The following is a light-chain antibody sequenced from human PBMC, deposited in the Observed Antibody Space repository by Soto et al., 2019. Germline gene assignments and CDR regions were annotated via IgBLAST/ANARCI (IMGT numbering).Light chain of an antibody. J-gene: IGKJ1*01. CDR3: QQYDGSVWT. CDR2: GAS. CDR1: QRVPTNT. Sequence: IVLTQSPGTLSSSPGERATLSCRASQRVPTNTLAWYQQRPGQAPRLLIYGASLRATGIPDRFSGSGSGTDFTLTISRLEPEDLAVYYCQQYDGSVWTFGQGTKVDIK. V-gene: IGKV3-20*01.